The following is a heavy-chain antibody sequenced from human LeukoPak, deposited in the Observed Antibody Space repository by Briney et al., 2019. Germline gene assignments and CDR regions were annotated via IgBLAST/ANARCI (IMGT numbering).Heavy chain of an antibody. CDR1: GGSISSYY. V-gene: IGHV4-59*01. J-gene: IGHJ5*02. Sequence: SETLSLTCTVSGGSISSYYWSWIRQPPGKGLEWIGYIYYSGSTNYNPSLKSRVTISVDTSKNQFSLKLSSVTAADTAVYYCARQGHGWFDPWGQGTLVTVSS. CDR2: IYYSGST. CDR3: ARQGHGWFDP.